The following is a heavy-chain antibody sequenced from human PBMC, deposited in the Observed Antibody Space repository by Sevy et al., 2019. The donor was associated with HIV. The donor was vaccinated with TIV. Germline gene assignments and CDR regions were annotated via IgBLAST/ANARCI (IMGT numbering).Heavy chain of an antibody. CDR3: ARLLRYNPCFDY. CDR1: GGSISSYY. J-gene: IGHJ4*02. D-gene: IGHD1-26*01. Sequence: SETLSLTCTVSGGSISSYYWSWIRQPPGKGLEWIGYISYSGSTNYNPALKSRVTISVDTSKNQFSLKLSSVTAADTAGYYCARLLRYNPCFDYWGQGTLVTVSS. CDR2: ISYSGST. V-gene: IGHV4-59*13.